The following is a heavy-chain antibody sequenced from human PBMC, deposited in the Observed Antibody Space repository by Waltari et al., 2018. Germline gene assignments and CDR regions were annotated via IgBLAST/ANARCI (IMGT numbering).Heavy chain of an antibody. V-gene: IGHV4-34*01. CDR3: ASTTSTGY. CDR1: GGSFSGYY. D-gene: IGHD1-26*01. CDR2: INHSGST. Sequence: QVQLQQWGAGLLKPSETLSLTCAVYGGSFSGYYWSWIRQPPGKGLEWIGEINHSGSTNYNPSLKSRVTISVDTSKNQFSLKLSSVTAADTAVYYCASTTSTGYWGQGTLVTVSS. J-gene: IGHJ4*02.